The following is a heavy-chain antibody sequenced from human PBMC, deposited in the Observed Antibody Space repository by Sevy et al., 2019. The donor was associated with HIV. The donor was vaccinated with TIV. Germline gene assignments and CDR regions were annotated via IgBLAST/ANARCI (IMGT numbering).Heavy chain of an antibody. J-gene: IGHJ4*02. V-gene: IGHV3-30*02. D-gene: IGHD6-13*01. Sequence: GGSLSLSCAASGFTFSSYGMHWVRQAPGKGLEWVAFIRYDGSNKYYADSVKGRFTISRDNSKNTLYLQMNSLRAEDTAVYYCAKDLGRIAAAGFDYWGQGTLVTVSS. CDR2: IRYDGSNK. CDR1: GFTFSSYG. CDR3: AKDLGRIAAAGFDY.